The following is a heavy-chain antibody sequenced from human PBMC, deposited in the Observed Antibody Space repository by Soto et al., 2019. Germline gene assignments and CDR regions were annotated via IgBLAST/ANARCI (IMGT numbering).Heavy chain of an antibody. CDR2: IIPILGMG. D-gene: IGHD2-21*02. CDR3: LTVGGDSVFGWFDP. V-gene: IGHV1-69*02. CDR1: GGSFNSLT. Sequence: QVQLVQSGAEVKKPGSSVRISCQASGGSFNSLTISWVRQAPGQGLEWMGRIIPILGMGENAEKFQGRVTITADKSTSTAYMDLRNLRFEDTAVYYCLTVGGDSVFGWFDPWGQGTLVSVSS. J-gene: IGHJ5*02.